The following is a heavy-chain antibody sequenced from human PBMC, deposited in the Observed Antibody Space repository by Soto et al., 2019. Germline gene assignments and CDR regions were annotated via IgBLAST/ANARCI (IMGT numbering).Heavy chain of an antibody. Sequence: EVQLLESGGGLVQPGGSLRLSCAASGFTFGSYAMTWVRQAPGKGLEWVSAISFGGGSTYYADSVKGRFTISRDNSTITLYLQMTSLRAEDTAIYYCATDSFRSGIAVAGNYWGQGTLVTVSS. D-gene: IGHD6-19*01. CDR1: GFTFGSYA. CDR3: ATDSFRSGIAVAGNY. J-gene: IGHJ4*02. V-gene: IGHV3-23*01. CDR2: ISFGGGST.